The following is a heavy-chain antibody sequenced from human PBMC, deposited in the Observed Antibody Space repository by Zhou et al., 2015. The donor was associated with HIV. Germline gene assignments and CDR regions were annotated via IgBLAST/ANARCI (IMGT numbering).Heavy chain of an antibody. CDR1: GFKFDDYA. CDR3: AKDTQTISGNYFDY. CDR2: VSWNGGSI. D-gene: IGHD6-19*01. V-gene: IGHV3-9*01. J-gene: IGHJ4*02. Sequence: EVQLLESGGGLIKPGGSLRLSCAASGFKFDDYAMDWVRQAPGKGLEWVAGVSWNGGSIDYADSVKGRFTISRDNAKNSLYLQMNSLRAEDTALYYCAKDTQTISGNYFDYWGRGTLVTVSS.